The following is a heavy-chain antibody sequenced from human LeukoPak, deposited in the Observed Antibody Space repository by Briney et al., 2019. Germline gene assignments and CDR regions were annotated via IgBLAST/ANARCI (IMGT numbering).Heavy chain of an antibody. CDR3: ASSGVRPATAPFDY. J-gene: IGHJ4*02. CDR2: ISSSSSYI. CDR1: GFTFSSYA. V-gene: IGHV3-21*01. D-gene: IGHD3-10*01. Sequence: NPGGSLRLSCAASGFTFSSYAMNWVRQAPGKGLEWVSSISSSSSYIYYADSVKGRFTISRDNAKNSLYLQMNSLRAEDTAVYYCASSGVRPATAPFDYWGQGTLVTVSS.